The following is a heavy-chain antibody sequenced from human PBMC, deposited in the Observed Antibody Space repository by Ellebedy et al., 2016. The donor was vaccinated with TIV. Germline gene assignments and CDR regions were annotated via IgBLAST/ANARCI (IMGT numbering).Heavy chain of an antibody. CDR2: IYYSGST. D-gene: IGHD2-15*01. CDR1: GGSISSSSYY. J-gene: IGHJ4*02. CDR3: ARGSGGPTFDY. V-gene: IGHV4-39*07. Sequence: SETLSLTCTVSGGSISSSSYYWGWIRQPPGKGLEWIGSIYYSGSTYYNPSLKSRVTISVDTSKNQFSLKLSSVTAADTALYYCARGSGGPTFDYWGQGTLVTVSS.